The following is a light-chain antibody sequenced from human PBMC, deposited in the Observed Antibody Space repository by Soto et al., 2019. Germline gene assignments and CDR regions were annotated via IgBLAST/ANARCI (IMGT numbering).Light chain of an antibody. CDR1: QSVSSVY. CDR2: HVS. V-gene: IGKV3-20*01. Sequence: EIVLTQSPGTLSLSPGESATLSCRASQSVSSVYLAWYQQKPGQAPRLLIYHVSSRATGITDRFSGSGSGTDFTLTISRLEPEDFAVYYRQQYGDSPYTFGLGTKVDIK. J-gene: IGKJ2*01. CDR3: QQYGDSPYT.